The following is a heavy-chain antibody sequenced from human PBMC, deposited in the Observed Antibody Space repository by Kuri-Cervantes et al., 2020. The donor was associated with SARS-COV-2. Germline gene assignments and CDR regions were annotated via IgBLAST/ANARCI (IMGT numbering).Heavy chain of an antibody. V-gene: IGHV3-30*02. CDR2: IRYDGSNK. CDR1: GFTFSSYG. J-gene: IGHJ4*02. D-gene: IGHD3-22*01. Sequence: GESLKISCAASGFTFSSYGMHWVRQAPGKGLEWVAFIRYDGSNKYYADSVKGRVTISRDNAKNSLYLQMNSLRAEDTAVYYCALDYYDSSGRGDYWGQGTLVTVSS. CDR3: ALDYYDSSGRGDY.